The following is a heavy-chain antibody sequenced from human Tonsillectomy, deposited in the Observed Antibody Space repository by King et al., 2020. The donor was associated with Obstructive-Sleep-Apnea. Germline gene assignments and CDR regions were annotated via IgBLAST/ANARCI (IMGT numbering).Heavy chain of an antibody. D-gene: IGHD3-22*01. CDR1: GFTFSSYA. Sequence: VQLVESGGGLVQPGGSLRLSCAASGFTFSSYAMSWVRQAPGKGLEWVSAISGSGGSTYYADSGNGRFTISRDNSKNTLYLQMNSLRAEDTAVYYCAKVFTYYYDSSGYGYFDYWGQGTLVTVSS. CDR2: ISGSGGST. CDR3: AKVFTYYYDSSGYGYFDY. V-gene: IGHV3-23*04. J-gene: IGHJ4*02.